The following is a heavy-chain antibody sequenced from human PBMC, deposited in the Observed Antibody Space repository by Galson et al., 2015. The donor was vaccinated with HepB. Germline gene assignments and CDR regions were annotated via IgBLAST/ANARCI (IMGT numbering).Heavy chain of an antibody. Sequence: SVKVSCKASGYTFTGYYMHWVRQAPGQGLEWMGWINPNSGGTNYAQKFQGWVTMTRDTSISTAYMELSRLRSDDTAVYYCARDYEYCSSTSCYGGTPGYGMDVWGQGTTVTVSS. J-gene: IGHJ6*02. CDR3: ARDYEYCSSTSCYGGTPGYGMDV. V-gene: IGHV1-2*04. CDR2: INPNSGGT. CDR1: GYTFTGYY. D-gene: IGHD2-2*01.